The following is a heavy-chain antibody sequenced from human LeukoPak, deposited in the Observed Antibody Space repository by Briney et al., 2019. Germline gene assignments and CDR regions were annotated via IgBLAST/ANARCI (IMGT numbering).Heavy chain of an antibody. CDR1: GFTFSSYA. V-gene: IGHV3-23*01. J-gene: IGHJ5*02. CDR2: ISGSGGST. D-gene: IGHD6-19*01. CDR3: ARGGQGRIAVAGPRNWFDP. Sequence: PGGSLRLSCAASGFTFSSYAMSWVRQAPGKGLEWVSAISGSGGSTYYADSVKGRFTISRDNAKNSLYLQMNSLRAEDTAVYYCARGGQGRIAVAGPRNWFDPWGQGTLVTVSS.